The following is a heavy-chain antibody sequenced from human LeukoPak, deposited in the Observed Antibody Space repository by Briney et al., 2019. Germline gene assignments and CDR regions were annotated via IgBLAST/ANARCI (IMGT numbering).Heavy chain of an antibody. Sequence: GGSLRLSCAASGFTFSSYAMSWVRQAPGKGLEWVSAISGSGGSTYYADSVKGRFTISRDNAKNSLYLQMNSLRAEDTAVYYCARGVRPYGDYSGVFVDYWGQGTLVTVSS. V-gene: IGHV3-23*01. CDR2: ISGSGGST. CDR1: GFTFSSYA. J-gene: IGHJ4*02. D-gene: IGHD4-17*01. CDR3: ARGVRPYGDYSGVFVDY.